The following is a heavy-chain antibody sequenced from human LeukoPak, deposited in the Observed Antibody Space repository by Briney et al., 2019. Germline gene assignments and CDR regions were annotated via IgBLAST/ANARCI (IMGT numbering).Heavy chain of an antibody. CDR1: GYTFTNYV. D-gene: IGHD3-22*01. Sequence: ASVKVSCKASGYTFTNYVISWVRQAPGQGLEWMGWISAYNYNTKYAQKFQGRVTMTTDTSTTTAYMELRSLRSDDTAVYYCARDDSSGSDERYYFDYWGQGTLVTVSS. CDR3: ARDDSSGSDERYYFDY. V-gene: IGHV1-18*01. CDR2: ISAYNYNT. J-gene: IGHJ4*02.